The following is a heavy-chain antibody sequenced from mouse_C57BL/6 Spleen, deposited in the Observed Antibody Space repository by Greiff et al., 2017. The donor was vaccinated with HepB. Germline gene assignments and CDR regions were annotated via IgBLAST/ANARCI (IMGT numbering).Heavy chain of an antibody. D-gene: IGHD1-1*01. CDR1: GYTFTSYW. J-gene: IGHJ1*03. V-gene: IGHV1-55*01. CDR2: IYPGSGST. CDR3: ARWVYYGSSYDWYFDV. Sequence: QVQLQQPGAELVKPGASVKMSCKASGYTFTSYWITWVKQRPGQGLEWIGDIYPGSGSTNYNEKLKSKATLTVDKSSSTAYMQLSSLTSEDSAVYYCARWVYYGSSYDWYFDVGGTGTTVTVSS.